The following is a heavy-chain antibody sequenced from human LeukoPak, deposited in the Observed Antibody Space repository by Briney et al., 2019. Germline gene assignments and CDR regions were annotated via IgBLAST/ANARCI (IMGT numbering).Heavy chain of an antibody. J-gene: IGHJ4*02. CDR1: GFTFSSYS. Sequence: GGSLRLSCAASGFTFSSYSFNWVRQAPGKGLEWISYISSSTSAIYYADSVKGRLTISRDNAKNSLYLQMESLRDDDTAVYYCARERLGWYKDYWGQGTLVTVSS. V-gene: IGHV3-48*02. CDR3: ARERLGWYKDY. CDR2: ISSSTSAI. D-gene: IGHD6-19*01.